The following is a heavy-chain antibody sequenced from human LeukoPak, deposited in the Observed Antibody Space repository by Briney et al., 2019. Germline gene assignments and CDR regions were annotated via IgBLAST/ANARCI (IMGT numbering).Heavy chain of an antibody. J-gene: IGHJ6*02. V-gene: IGHV1-2*02. CDR2: INPNGGGK. CDR3: ARDPYCSGGSCYLNYYYYYGMDV. CDR1: GYTFTVYY. Sequence: ASVTLSFTASGYTFTVYYMHWVRQAPAQGLEWMGCINPNGGGKNDAQKFQGRVTMTRDTSMSTAYMELSRLRSDDTAVYYCARDPYCSGGSCYLNYYYYYGMDVWGQGTTVTVSS. D-gene: IGHD2-15*01.